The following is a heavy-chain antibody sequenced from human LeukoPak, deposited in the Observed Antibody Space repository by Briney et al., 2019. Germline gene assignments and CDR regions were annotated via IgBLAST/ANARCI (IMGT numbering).Heavy chain of an antibody. D-gene: IGHD6-19*01. CDR2: IIPIFGIA. CDR1: GGTLSSYA. J-gene: IGHJ4*02. V-gene: IGHV1-69*04. CDR3: ARWGIAVAGTKESYYFDY. Sequence: SVKVSCKASGGTLSSYAISWVRQAPGQGLEWMGRIIPIFGIANYAQKFQGRVTITADKSTSTAYMELSSLRSEDTAVYYCARWGIAVAGTKESYYFDYWGQGTLVTVSS.